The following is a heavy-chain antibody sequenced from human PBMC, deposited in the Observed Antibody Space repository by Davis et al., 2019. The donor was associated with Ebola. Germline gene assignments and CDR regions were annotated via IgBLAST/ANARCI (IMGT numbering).Heavy chain of an antibody. V-gene: IGHV3-23*01. CDR3: AKDLRARIVGATNDY. D-gene: IGHD1-26*01. CDR1: GFTFSSYA. CDR2: ISGSGGST. J-gene: IGHJ4*02. Sequence: GGSLRLSCAASGFTFSSYAISWVRQAPGKGLERVSAISGSGGSTYYADSVKGRSTISRDNSKNTLYLQMNSLRAEDTAVYYCAKDLRARIVGATNDYWGQGTLVTVSS.